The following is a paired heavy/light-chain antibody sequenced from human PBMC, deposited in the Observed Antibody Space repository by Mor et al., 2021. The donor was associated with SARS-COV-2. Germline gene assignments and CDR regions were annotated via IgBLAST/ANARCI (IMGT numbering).Light chain of an antibody. Sequence: EIVMTQSPVTLSVSPGERATLSCRASESVSSNLAWYQQKPGHAPRLIIYGASTRATGIPARFSGSGSGTEFTLTISSLQSEDFAVYYCQQYNIWLMYTFGQGTRLEIK. CDR2: GAS. V-gene: IGKV3D-15*01. J-gene: IGKJ2*01. CDR3: QQYNIWLMYT. CDR1: ESVSSN.
Heavy chain of an antibody. CDR3: ATTPHVVVIGERAFDI. Sequence: QVQLVQSGAEVKKPGSSVKVSCKTSGGTFSSYVISWVRQAPGQGLEWMGGIIPIFGTVNYAQKFQGRITITADESTSTAYMDLSSLRSEDTALYYCATTPHVVVIGERAFDIWGQGTMVTVSS. CDR1: GGTFSSYV. J-gene: IGHJ3*02. D-gene: IGHD2-21*01. V-gene: IGHV1-69*01. CDR2: IIPIFGTV.